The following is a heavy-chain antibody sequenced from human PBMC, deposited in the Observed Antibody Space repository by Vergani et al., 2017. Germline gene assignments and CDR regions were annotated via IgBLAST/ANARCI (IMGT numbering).Heavy chain of an antibody. CDR2: IYPGDSDT. Sequence: EVQLVQSGAEVKKPGESLKISCKGSGYSFTSYWIGWVRQMPGKGLEWMGIIYPGDSDTRYSPSFQGQVTISADKSISTAYLQWSSLKASDTAMYYCARSGYCTNGVCFEGACDYWGQGTLVTVSS. CDR3: ARSGYCTNGVCFEGACDY. CDR1: GYSFTSYW. J-gene: IGHJ4*02. V-gene: IGHV5-51*03. D-gene: IGHD2-8*01.